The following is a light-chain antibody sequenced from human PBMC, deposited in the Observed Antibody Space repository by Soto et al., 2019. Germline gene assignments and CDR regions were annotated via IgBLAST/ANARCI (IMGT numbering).Light chain of an antibody. J-gene: IGKJ1*01. CDR2: DVS. Sequence: EIVLTQSPGTLSLSPGERATLSCRSSHSVSSNYLAWYQQKPGQAPRLLIYDVSSRATGIPDRFSGSGSGTVFTLTISRLEPVDFALYYCQQYGISPTFGQGTKVEIK. V-gene: IGKV3-20*01. CDR1: HSVSSNY. CDR3: QQYGISPT.